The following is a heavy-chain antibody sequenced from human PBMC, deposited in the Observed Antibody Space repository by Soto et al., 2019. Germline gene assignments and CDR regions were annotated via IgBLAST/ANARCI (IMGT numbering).Heavy chain of an antibody. Sequence: EVQLVESGGGLVQPGGSLKLSCAVSGFTFSGSAMHWVRQASGKGLEWVGSIRSKANRYATAYAASVKGRFTISRDDSKNTAYLQMNSLKTEDTAVYYCTRGYGDYVRDYWGQGTLVTVSS. J-gene: IGHJ4*02. V-gene: IGHV3-73*01. CDR3: TRGYGDYVRDY. D-gene: IGHD4-17*01. CDR1: GFTFSGSA. CDR2: IRSKANRYAT.